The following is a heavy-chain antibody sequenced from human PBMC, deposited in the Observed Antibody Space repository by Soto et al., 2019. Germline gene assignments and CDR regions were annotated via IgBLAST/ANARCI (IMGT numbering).Heavy chain of an antibody. Sequence: QVQLVQSGAEGKKPGASVKVSCKTSGYTFIGYYLNWVRQAPGQGLEWMGWVNPHTGGTHYAQKFDGRVTMTRDTSTYTAYMELSGLKFDDTATYFCARVMAYEQQLVPFDYWGQGTLVTVSS. CDR2: VNPHTGGT. D-gene: IGHD6-13*01. V-gene: IGHV1-2*02. CDR1: GYTFIGYY. J-gene: IGHJ4*02. CDR3: ARVMAYEQQLVPFDY.